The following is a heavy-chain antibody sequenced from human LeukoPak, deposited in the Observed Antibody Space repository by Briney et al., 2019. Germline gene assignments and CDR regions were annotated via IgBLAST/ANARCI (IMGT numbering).Heavy chain of an antibody. CDR3: ARDRGSIAAAADAFDI. V-gene: IGHV4-39*07. Sequence: PSETLSLTCTVSGGSFSSSGYYWGWIRQPPGKGLEWIGSIYYSGTTYYNPSLKSRVTISLDTSKNQFSLKLSSVTAADTAVYYCARDRGSIAAAADAFDIWGQGTMVTVSS. J-gene: IGHJ3*02. CDR1: GGSFSSSGYY. D-gene: IGHD6-13*01. CDR2: IYYSGTT.